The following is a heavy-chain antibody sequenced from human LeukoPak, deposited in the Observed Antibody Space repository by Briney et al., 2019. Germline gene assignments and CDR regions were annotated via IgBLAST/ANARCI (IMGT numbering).Heavy chain of an antibody. J-gene: IGHJ4*02. CDR3: ARGGWEVLLLMFAY. Sequence: ASVKVSCKASGYTFTGYYMHWVRQAPGQGLEWMGWINPNNGGTNYAQKFQGRVTMTRDTSISTAYMELSRLRSDDTAVYYCARGGWEVLLLMFAYWGQGTLVTVSS. CDR1: GYTFTGYY. D-gene: IGHD1-26*01. V-gene: IGHV1-2*02. CDR2: INPNNGGT.